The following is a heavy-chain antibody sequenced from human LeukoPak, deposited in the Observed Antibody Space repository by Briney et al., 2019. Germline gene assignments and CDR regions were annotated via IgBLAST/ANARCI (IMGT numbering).Heavy chain of an antibody. Sequence: GGSLRLSCAASGLTFSTYAMSWVRQAPGKGLEWVSSISGSGGGTYYADSVKGRFTISRDNSKNSLFLQMSNLRAEDTAVYHCSKRGAYYFDYWGQGTLVTVSS. CDR1: GLTFSTYA. J-gene: IGHJ4*02. D-gene: IGHD1-26*01. CDR3: SKRGAYYFDY. V-gene: IGHV3-23*01. CDR2: ISGSGGGT.